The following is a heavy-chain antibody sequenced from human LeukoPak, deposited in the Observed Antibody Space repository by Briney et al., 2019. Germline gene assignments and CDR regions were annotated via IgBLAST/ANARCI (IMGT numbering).Heavy chain of an antibody. CDR1: GFTFSSYS. CDR3: ARELAAALTD. D-gene: IGHD6-13*01. Sequence: GGSLRLSCAASGFTFSSYSMNWVRQAPGKGLEWVSYISSSGSTIYYADSVKGRFTISRDNAKNSLYLQMNSLRAEDTAVYYCARELAAALTDWGQGTLVTVSS. V-gene: IGHV3-48*04. CDR2: ISSSGSTI. J-gene: IGHJ4*02.